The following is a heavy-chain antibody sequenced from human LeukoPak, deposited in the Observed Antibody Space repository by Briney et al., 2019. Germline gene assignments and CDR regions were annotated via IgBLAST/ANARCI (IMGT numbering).Heavy chain of an antibody. D-gene: IGHD4-11*01. CDR2: VSSDSRTH. CDR3: AIVSGVRQYGAYFDC. Sequence: GGSLRLSCAASGFTFSTHGMQWVRQAPGKGLEWVALVSSDSRTHNYADSVKGRFTISRDNSKNSLYLQMNSLRAEDAAVYYCAIVSGVRQYGAYFDCSGEGTPVTVSS. V-gene: IGHV3-30*03. J-gene: IGHJ4*02. CDR1: GFTFSTHG.